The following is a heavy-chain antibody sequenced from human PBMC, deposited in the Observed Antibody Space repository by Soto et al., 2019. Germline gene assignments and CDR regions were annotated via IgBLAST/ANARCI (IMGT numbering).Heavy chain of an antibody. J-gene: IGHJ3*02. V-gene: IGHV4-34*01. D-gene: IGHD3-22*01. CDR2: INHSGST. Sequence: SETLSLTCAVYGGSFSGYYWSWIRQPPGKGLEWIGEINHSGSTNYNPSLKSRVTVSVDTSKNQFSLKLSSVTAADTAVYYCASGDYYDSSGYYPDAFDIWGQGTMVTVSS. CDR1: GGSFSGYY. CDR3: ASGDYYDSSGYYPDAFDI.